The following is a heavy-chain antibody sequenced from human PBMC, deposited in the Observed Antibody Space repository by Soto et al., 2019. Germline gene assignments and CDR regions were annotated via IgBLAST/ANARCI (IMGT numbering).Heavy chain of an antibody. CDR3: AREYPSLSSTWRVHFQP. CDR1: GYTFTSYA. D-gene: IGHD6-13*01. J-gene: IGHJ1*01. Sequence: ASVKVSCKASGYTFTSYAMHWVRQAPGQRLEWMGWINAGNGNTKYLQKFQGRLTFSRDTSASTVYMELSSLKSEDTAVYYCAREYPSLSSTWRVHFQPWGQGTLVTVSS. V-gene: IGHV1-3*01. CDR2: INAGNGNT.